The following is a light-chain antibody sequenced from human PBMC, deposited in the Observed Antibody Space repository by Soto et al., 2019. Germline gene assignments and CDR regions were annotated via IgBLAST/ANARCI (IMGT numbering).Light chain of an antibody. Sequence: QLVLTQSPSASASLGASVKLTCTLSSGHSSYAIAWHQKQPGKGPRYLMDLNNDGSHTKGDGIPDRFSGSSSGAERYLIISSLQSEDEVDYYCQTWGTGFQVFGGGTKLTVL. V-gene: IGLV4-69*01. CDR1: SGHSSYA. CDR3: QTWGTGFQV. J-gene: IGLJ2*01. CDR2: LNNDGSH.